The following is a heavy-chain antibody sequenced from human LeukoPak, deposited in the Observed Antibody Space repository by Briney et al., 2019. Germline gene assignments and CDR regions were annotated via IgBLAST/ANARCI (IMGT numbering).Heavy chain of an antibody. J-gene: IGHJ3*02. CDR1: GFTFSSYW. V-gene: IGHV3-74*01. CDR3: ARAGNGFDI. CDR2: INGDGSIT. Sequence: GGSLRLSCAASGFTFSSYWVHWVRQAPGKGLVWVSRINGDGSITTYADSVRGRFTISRDNAKNTLYLQMNSLRAEDTAVYYCARAGNGFDIWGRGTMVTVSS.